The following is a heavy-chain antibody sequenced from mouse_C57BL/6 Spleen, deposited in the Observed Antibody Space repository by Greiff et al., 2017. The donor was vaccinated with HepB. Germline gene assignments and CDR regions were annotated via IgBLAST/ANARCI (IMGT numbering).Heavy chain of an antibody. D-gene: IGHD2-1*01. V-gene: IGHV1-15*01. CDR1: GYTFTDYE. CDR2: IDPETGGT. CDR3: TRGPSYGNYEWFAY. J-gene: IGHJ3*01. Sequence: VQLQQSGAELVRPGASVTLSCKASGYTFTDYEMHWVKQTPVHGLEWIGAIDPETGGTAYNQKFKGKAILTADKSSSTAYMELRSLTSEDSAVYYCTRGPSYGNYEWFAYWGQGTLVTVSA.